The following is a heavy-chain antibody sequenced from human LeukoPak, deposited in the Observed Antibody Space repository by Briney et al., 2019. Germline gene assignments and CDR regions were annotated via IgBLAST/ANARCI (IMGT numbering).Heavy chain of an antibody. CDR3: ARRVVRGVMRYYFDY. V-gene: IGHV4-39*01. CDR1: GGSISSSSYY. Sequence: KPSETLSLTCTVSGGSISSSSYYWGWIRQPPGKGLEWIGSIYYSGSTYYNPSLKSRVTISVDTSKNQFSLKLSSVTAADTAVNYCARRVVRGVMRYYFDYWGQGTLVTVSS. J-gene: IGHJ4*02. CDR2: IYYSGST. D-gene: IGHD3-10*01.